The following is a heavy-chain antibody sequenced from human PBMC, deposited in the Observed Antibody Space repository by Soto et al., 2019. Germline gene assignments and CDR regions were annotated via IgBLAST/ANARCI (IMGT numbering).Heavy chain of an antibody. V-gene: IGHV3-21*06. Sequence: EVSLVESGGGLVKPGGSLRLSCVASGFIFSDYSMNWVRQAPGQGLEWVAAISSSGGPTFYGDAVKGRFTIYSDNPNTSVLLQMSSLGGDDTAFYWWASLVGRSNFDSWGQGTLVTVSS. D-gene: IGHD3-10*01. CDR1: GFIFSDYS. CDR3: ASLVGRSNFDS. J-gene: IGHJ4*02. CDR2: ISSSGGPT.